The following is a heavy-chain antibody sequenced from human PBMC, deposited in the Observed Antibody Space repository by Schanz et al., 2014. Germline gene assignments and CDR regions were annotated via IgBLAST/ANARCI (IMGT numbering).Heavy chain of an antibody. Sequence: QVQLVQSGAEVKKPGSSMKVSCKASGGTFNSYTISWVRQAPGQGLEWMGRIISILGIPNYAQKVQGRVTMTTDTSTGTAYMELRSLRSDDTAVYYCARDRRRYCSTASCLHDNWFDPWGQGTLVIVSS. D-gene: IGHD2-2*01. CDR1: GGTFNSYT. V-gene: IGHV1-69*08. J-gene: IGHJ5*02. CDR2: IISILGIP. CDR3: ARDRRRYCSTASCLHDNWFDP.